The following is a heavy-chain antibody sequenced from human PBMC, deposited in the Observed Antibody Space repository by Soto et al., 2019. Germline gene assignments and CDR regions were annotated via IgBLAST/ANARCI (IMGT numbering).Heavy chain of an antibody. J-gene: IGHJ4*02. D-gene: IGHD2-8*02. CDR1: GGSLDSGDYY. CDR3: ARGMTPPGAPAWYYFDS. Sequence: SDTLSLTCPLSGGSLDSGDYYWSWIRQPAGKGLEWIGRFSLSGTTNYNPSLRSRVTMSADVSKNQFSLRLTSVTAADTALYYCARGMTPPGAPAWYYFDSWGQGTLVTFS. V-gene: IGHV4-61*02. CDR2: FSLSGTT.